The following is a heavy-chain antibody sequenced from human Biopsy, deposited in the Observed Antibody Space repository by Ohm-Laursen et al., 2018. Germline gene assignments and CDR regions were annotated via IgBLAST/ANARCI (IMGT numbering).Heavy chain of an antibody. CDR1: GFSFSDNY. V-gene: IGHV3-72*01. D-gene: IGHD2-15*01. J-gene: IGHJ5*01. CDR3: ARAGRYCSGGGCYSWFDS. Sequence: SLRLSCSASGFSFSDNYMDWVRQAPGKGLAWVGRIRDQANSYTTDYAASVKGRFTISRDDSKNSLYLQMNSLKTEDTALYYCARAGRYCSGGGCYSWFDSWGQGTLVTVSS. CDR2: IRDQANSYTT.